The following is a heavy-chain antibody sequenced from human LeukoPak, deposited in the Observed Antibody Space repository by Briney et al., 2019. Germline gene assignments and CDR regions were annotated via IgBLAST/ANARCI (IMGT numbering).Heavy chain of an antibody. Sequence: GGSLRLSCAASGFTFTTYWMHWVRQAPGKGLEWVAHINPDGRDTYYVDSVKGRFTISRDNAQNSMYLQMNSLRVEDTAVYYCTSWGDTTAEYFQRWGQGTLVTVSS. CDR3: TSWGDTTAEYFQR. J-gene: IGHJ1*01. V-gene: IGHV3-7*01. CDR1: GFTFTTYW. CDR2: INPDGRDT. D-gene: IGHD2-21*02.